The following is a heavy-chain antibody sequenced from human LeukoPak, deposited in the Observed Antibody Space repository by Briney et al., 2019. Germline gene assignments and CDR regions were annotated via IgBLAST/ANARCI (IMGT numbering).Heavy chain of an antibody. D-gene: IGHD5-12*01. V-gene: IGHV4-34*01. CDR1: GGSFSGYY. CDR3: ARGLRGYSGTRFDY. CDR2: INHSGST. J-gene: IGHJ4*02. Sequence: SETLSLTCAVYGGSFSGYYWSWIRQPPGKGLEWIGEINHSGSTYYNPSLKSRVTISVDTSKNQFSLKLSSVTAADTAVYYCARGLRGYSGTRFDYWGQGTLVTVSS.